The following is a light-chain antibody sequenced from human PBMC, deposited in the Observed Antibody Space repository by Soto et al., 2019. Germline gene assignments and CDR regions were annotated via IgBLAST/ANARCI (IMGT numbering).Light chain of an antibody. CDR2: EGS. CDR3: CSYAGSSTYV. Sequence: QSLLTQPASVSGSPGQSITISCTGTSRDVGSYSLVSWYQQHPGKAPKLMIYEGSKRPSGVSNRFSGSKSGNTASLTISGLQAEDEADYYCCSYAGSSTYVFGTGTKVTVL. V-gene: IGLV2-23*01. J-gene: IGLJ1*01. CDR1: SRDVGSYSL.